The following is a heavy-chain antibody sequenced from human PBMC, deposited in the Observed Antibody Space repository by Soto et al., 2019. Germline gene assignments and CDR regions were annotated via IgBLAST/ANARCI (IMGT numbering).Heavy chain of an antibody. D-gene: IGHD2-15*01. V-gene: IGHV4-31*03. J-gene: IGHJ4*02. CDR1: GAYMRNDYYY. CDR2: MHHSGRT. CDR3: ARWVEVSLDYFDS. Sequence: TLSLTCTVSGAYMRNDYYYWSWVRQNPGKDLEWIGHMHHSGRTHYNPSLKSRVAISVDTSKNQFSLYLNSVTAADTAVYYCARWVEVSLDYFDSWGQGTPVTVSS.